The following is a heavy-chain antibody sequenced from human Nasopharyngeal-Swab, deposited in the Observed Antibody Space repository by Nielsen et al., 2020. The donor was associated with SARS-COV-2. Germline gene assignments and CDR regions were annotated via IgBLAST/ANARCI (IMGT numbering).Heavy chain of an antibody. V-gene: IGHV3-53*01. CDR2: IYGGGTT. Sequence: WIRQPPGKGLEWVSVIYGGGTTEYADSVRGRFTISRGRSGNTLYLQMNSLRADDTAIYYCARDPRGDGYSFFDYWGQGTEVTVSS. D-gene: IGHD5-24*01. CDR3: ARDPRGDGYSFFDY. J-gene: IGHJ4*02.